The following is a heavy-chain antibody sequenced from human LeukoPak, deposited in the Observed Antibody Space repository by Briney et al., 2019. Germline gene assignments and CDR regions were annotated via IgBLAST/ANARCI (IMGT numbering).Heavy chain of an antibody. V-gene: IGHV3-23*01. J-gene: IGHJ4*02. Sequence: GGSLRPSCAASGFTFSSYAMSWVRQAPGKGLEWVSAISGSGGSTYYADSVKGRFTISRDNSKNTLYLQMNSLRAEDTAVYYCAKVNVVTAPFLGAFDYWGQGTLVTVSS. CDR2: ISGSGGST. CDR3: AKVNVVTAPFLGAFDY. CDR1: GFTFSSYA. D-gene: IGHD2-21*02.